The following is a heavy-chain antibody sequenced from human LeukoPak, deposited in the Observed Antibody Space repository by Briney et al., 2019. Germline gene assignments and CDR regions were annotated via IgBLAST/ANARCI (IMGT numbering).Heavy chain of an antibody. CDR1: GYAFTSYD. CDR3: ARGRDTMVRGVIGFY. CDR2: MNPNSGNT. V-gene: IGHV1-8*01. J-gene: IGHJ4*02. D-gene: IGHD3-10*01. Sequence: ASVKVSCKASGYAFTSYDINWVRQATGQGLEWMGWMNPNSGNTGYAQKFQGRVTMTRNTSISTAYMELSSLRSEDTAVYYCARGRDTMVRGVIGFYWGQGTLVTVSS.